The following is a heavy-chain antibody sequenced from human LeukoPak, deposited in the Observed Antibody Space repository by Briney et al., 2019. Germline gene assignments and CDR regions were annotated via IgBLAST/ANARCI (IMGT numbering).Heavy chain of an antibody. J-gene: IGHJ3*02. CDR1: GSRFTSYW. Sequence: GESLEISCKGSGSRFTSYWIGWVRQMPGKGLEWMGIIYPGDSDTRYSPSFQGQVTISADKSISTAYLQWSSLKASDTAMYYCARHRDCSSTSCYTPNDAFDIWGQGTMVTVSS. V-gene: IGHV5-51*01. CDR3: ARHRDCSSTSCYTPNDAFDI. D-gene: IGHD2-2*02. CDR2: IYPGDSDT.